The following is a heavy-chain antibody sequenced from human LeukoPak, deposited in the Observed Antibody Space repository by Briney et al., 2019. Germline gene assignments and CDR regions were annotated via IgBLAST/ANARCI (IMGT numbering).Heavy chain of an antibody. CDR1: RGTFSSYA. CDR3: ARERVSLWFGETGFDY. D-gene: IGHD3-10*01. V-gene: IGHV1-69*01. Sequence: SVKVSRKASRGTFSSYAISWVRQAPGQGLEWMGGIIPIFGTANYAQKFQGRVTITADESTSTAYMELSSLRSEDTAVYYCARERVSLWFGETGFDYWGQGTLVTVSS. CDR2: IIPIFGTA. J-gene: IGHJ4*02.